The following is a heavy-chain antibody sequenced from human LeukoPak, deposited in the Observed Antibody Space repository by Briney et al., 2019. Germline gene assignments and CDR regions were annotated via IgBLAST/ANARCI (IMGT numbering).Heavy chain of an antibody. Sequence: GGSLRLSCAASGFTFSNYSMNWVRQAPGKGLEWVSAISRSSTTIYYADSVKGRFTISRDNAKNSLYLQMNSLRAEDTAVYYCARAGYSSSWYYFWGQGTLVTVSS. CDR1: GFTFSNYS. CDR2: ISRSSTTI. J-gene: IGHJ4*02. D-gene: IGHD6-13*01. CDR3: ARAGYSSSWYYF. V-gene: IGHV3-48*01.